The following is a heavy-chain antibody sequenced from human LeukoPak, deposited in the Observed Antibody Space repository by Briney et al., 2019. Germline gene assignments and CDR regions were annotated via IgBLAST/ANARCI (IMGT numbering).Heavy chain of an antibody. CDR3: AREERSYDSSGYYYSY. J-gene: IGHJ4*02. V-gene: IGHV1-69*04. CDR1: RGTLIRYA. D-gene: IGHD3-22*01. CDR2: IIPILGRA. Sequence: SVKDSCKASRGTLIRYAISWVRQAPGQGREWMGRIIPILGRANYAQKFQGRGTITADKSTSTAYMELSSLRSEDTAVYYCAREERSYDSSGYYYSYWGQGTLVTVSS.